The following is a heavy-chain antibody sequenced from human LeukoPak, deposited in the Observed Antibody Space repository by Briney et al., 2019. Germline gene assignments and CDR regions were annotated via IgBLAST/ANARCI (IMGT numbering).Heavy chain of an antibody. Sequence: GGSLRLSCAASGFTFRIYEMNWVRQAPGKGLEWVSYISGSGSTIYYADSLKGRFTISRDNAKNSLYLQMNSLRAEDTAVYYCARGPGSDTYTFVSYWGQGTLVTVSS. CDR2: ISGSGSTI. V-gene: IGHV3-48*03. J-gene: IGHJ4*02. CDR1: GFTFRIYE. CDR3: ARGPGSDTYTFVSY. D-gene: IGHD5-24*01.